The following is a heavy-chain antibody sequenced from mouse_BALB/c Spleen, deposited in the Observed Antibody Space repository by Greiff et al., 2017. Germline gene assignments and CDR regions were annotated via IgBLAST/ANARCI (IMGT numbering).Heavy chain of an antibody. CDR2: ISTYYGDA. CDR3: ARVYGNENYYAMDY. D-gene: IGHD2-10*02. J-gene: IGHJ4*01. CDR1: GYTFTDYA. Sequence: VQLQQSGAELVRPGVSVKISCKGSGYTFTDYAMHWVKQSHAKSLEWIGVISTYYGDASYNQKFKGKATMTVDKSSSTAYMELARLTSEDSAIYYCARVYGNENYYAMDYWGQGTSVTVSS. V-gene: IGHV1S137*01.